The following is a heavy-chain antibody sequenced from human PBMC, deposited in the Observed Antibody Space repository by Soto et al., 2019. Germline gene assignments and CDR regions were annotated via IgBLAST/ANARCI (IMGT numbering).Heavy chain of an antibody. Sequence: GGSLRLSCAASGFTFSSYAMSWVRQAPGKGLEWVSAISGSGGSTYYADSVKGRFTISRDNSKNTLYLQMNSLRAEDTAVYYCAKDSDYDYIWGSYRYTPSGAFEIWGQGTMVTVSS. V-gene: IGHV3-23*01. CDR3: AKDSDYDYIWGSYRYTPSGAFEI. D-gene: IGHD3-16*02. J-gene: IGHJ3*02. CDR1: GFTFSSYA. CDR2: ISGSGGST.